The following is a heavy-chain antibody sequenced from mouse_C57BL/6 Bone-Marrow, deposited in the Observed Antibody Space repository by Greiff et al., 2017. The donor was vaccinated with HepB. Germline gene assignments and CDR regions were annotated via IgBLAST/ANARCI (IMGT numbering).Heavy chain of an antibody. Sequence: EVKLQESGPVLVKPGASVKMSCKASGYTFTDYYMNWVKQSHGKSLEWIGVINPYNGGTSYNQKFKGKATLTVDKSSSTAYMELNSLTSEDSAVYYCAFPLRRNYWGQGTTLTVSS. D-gene: IGHD2-12*01. CDR2: INPYNGGT. V-gene: IGHV1-19*01. J-gene: IGHJ2*01. CDR3: AFPLRRNY. CDR1: GYTFTDYY.